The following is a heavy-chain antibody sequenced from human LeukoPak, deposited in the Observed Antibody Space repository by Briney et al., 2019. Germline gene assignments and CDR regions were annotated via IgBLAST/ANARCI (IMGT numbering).Heavy chain of an antibody. V-gene: IGHV4-34*01. J-gene: IGHJ3*01. CDR2: ISIAGEI. CDR3: VRQIGSGAFDL. Sequence: SETLSLTCAVYEGTLSGYFWSWVRQPPGKGLEWIGEISIAGEINYNPSLRSRATISMDTTKNQFSLTLSSVIVADTALYYCVRQIGSGAFDLWGRDRVVIVSS. D-gene: IGHD2-2*03. CDR1: EGTLSGYF.